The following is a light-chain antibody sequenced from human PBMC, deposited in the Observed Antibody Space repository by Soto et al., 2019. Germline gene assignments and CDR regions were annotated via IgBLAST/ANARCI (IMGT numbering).Light chain of an antibody. Sequence: QSVLTQPPSVSGAPGQRVTISCTGSSSNIGAGYDVHWYQQLPGTAPKLLIYGNSNRPSGVPDRFSGSKSGTSASLAITGLQDETEADDYCQSYDSSLSVGVVFGGGTKLTVL. CDR1: SSNIGAGYD. J-gene: IGLJ2*01. V-gene: IGLV1-40*01. CDR2: GNS. CDR3: QSYDSSLSVGVV.